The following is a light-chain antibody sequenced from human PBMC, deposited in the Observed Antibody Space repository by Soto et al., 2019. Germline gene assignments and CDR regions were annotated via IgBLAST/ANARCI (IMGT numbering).Light chain of an antibody. CDR1: ALPKQY. J-gene: IGLJ2*01. V-gene: IGLV3-25*02. Sequence: SYELTQPPSVSVSPGQTARITCSGDALPKQYAYWYHQKPGQAPVLVIYKDSERPSGIPERFSGSSSGTTVTLTITGVQAEDEADYYCQSADSSGTSRVFGGGTKLTVL. CDR2: KDS. CDR3: QSADSSGTSRV.